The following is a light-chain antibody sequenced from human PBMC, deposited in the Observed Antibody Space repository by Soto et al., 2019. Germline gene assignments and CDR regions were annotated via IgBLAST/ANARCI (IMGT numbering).Light chain of an antibody. CDR2: DAS. J-gene: IGKJ3*01. Sequence: ALTQSQGTLSLSPEERVPLSCRARQSVSSYLAWYQQKPGQAPRLLIYDASNRATGIPARFSGSGSGTDFTLTISSLAPEDFAVYYCKQRSNWPPGFTFGPGTKVDIK. CDR1: QSVSSY. CDR3: KQRSNWPPGFT. V-gene: IGKV3-11*01.